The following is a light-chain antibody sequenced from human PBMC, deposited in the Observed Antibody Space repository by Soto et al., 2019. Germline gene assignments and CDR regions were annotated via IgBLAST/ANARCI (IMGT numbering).Light chain of an antibody. CDR3: QQYGSSFT. Sequence: EIVLTQSPGTLSLSPGERATLSCRASQSVSSSYLAWYQQKPGQAPRLLIYGASSRATGITDRFSGSGSGTDFTLTISRLEPEYFAVYYCQQYGSSFTFGPGTKVDIK. V-gene: IGKV3-20*01. J-gene: IGKJ3*01. CDR1: QSVSSSY. CDR2: GAS.